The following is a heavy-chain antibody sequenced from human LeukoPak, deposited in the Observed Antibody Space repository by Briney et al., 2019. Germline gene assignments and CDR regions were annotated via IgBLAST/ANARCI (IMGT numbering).Heavy chain of an antibody. Sequence: PSETLSLTCTVSGGSISSYYWSWIRQPPGKGLEWIGYIYYSGSTNYNPSLKSRVTISVDTSKNQFSLKLSSVTAAGTAVYYCARQMGAVAAVLDYWGQGTLVTVSS. CDR1: GGSISSYY. V-gene: IGHV4-59*08. D-gene: IGHD6-19*01. CDR3: ARQMGAVAAVLDY. CDR2: IYYSGST. J-gene: IGHJ4*02.